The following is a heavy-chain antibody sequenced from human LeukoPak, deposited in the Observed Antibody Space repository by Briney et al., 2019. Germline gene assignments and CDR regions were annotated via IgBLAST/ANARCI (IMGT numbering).Heavy chain of an antibody. J-gene: IGHJ3*02. CDR2: IYHSGNT. CDR3: ARGYDFWSGVMSDAFDI. V-gene: IGHV4-59*11. D-gene: IGHD3-3*01. Sequence: ASETLSLTYTVSGGSISSHYWSWVRQTPGKGLEWIGHIYHSGNTKYNSALKGRVTISDDASKNQFSLRLSSVTAADTAVYFCARGYDFWSGVMSDAFDIWGRGTKVTVSS. CDR1: GGSISSHY.